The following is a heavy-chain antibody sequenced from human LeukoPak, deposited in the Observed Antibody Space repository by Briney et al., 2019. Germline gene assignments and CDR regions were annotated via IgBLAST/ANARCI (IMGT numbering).Heavy chain of an antibody. V-gene: IGHV3-66*01. CDR3: ARTPWYFDSSGYSGVDY. D-gene: IGHD3-22*01. CDR1: GFTVSSNY. CDR2: IYSGGST. J-gene: IGHJ4*02. Sequence: GGSLRLSCAASGFTVSSNYMSWVRQAPGKGLEWVSVIYSGGSTYYADSVKGRFAISRDNSKNTLYLQMNSLRAEDTAVYYCARTPWYFDSSGYSGVDYWGQGTLVTVSS.